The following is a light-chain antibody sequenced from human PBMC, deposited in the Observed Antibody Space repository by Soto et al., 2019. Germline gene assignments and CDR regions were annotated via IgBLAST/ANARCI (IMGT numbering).Light chain of an antibody. J-gene: IGKJ2*01. V-gene: IGKV3-15*01. CDR3: QQYNNWPYT. CDR2: GAY. Sequence: EIVMTQSPATLAVSQGESAALSCRASQSVSRNFAWYQQKPGQAPRLLIYGAYSRATGTPARFSGSGSGTEFTLPISRLPAEDFAVYYCQQYNNWPYTFGRGTKLEMK. CDR1: QSVSRN.